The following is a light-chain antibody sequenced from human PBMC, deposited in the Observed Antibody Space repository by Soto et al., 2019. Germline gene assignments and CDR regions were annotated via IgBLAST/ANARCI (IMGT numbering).Light chain of an antibody. Sequence: QSVLTQSPSASASLGASVNLTCTLSSGHSNYAIAWHQQQPEKGPRYLMKLNSDGSHSKGDGIPDRFSGSSSGAERYLTISSLQSEDEADYYCQTWDTGIHVVFGGGTKLTVL. CDR2: LNSDGSH. CDR3: QTWDTGIHVV. CDR1: SGHSNYA. J-gene: IGLJ2*01. V-gene: IGLV4-69*01.